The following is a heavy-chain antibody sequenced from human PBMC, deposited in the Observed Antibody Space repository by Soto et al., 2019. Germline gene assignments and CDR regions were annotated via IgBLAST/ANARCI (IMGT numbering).Heavy chain of an antibody. D-gene: IGHD3-10*01. V-gene: IGHV3-7*01. J-gene: IGHJ4*02. Sequence: EVQLVESGGGLVQPGGSLRLSCAASGFTFSNYYMTWVRQAPGKGLEWVANIKQDGGEKYYVDSVKGRLTISRANGKNARHLKMNSQSAEDTAVDYCARGRYYFCSGSYRYRLHFWGQGALVTVSS. CDR3: ARGRYYFCSGSYRYRLHF. CDR2: IKQDGGEK. CDR1: GFTFSNYY.